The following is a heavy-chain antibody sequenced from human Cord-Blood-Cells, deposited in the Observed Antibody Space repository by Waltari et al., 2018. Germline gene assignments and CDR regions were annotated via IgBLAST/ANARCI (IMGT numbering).Heavy chain of an antibody. CDR2: INHSGST. CDR3: ARGGNVVVPAAIEEIDY. V-gene: IGHV4-34*01. CDR1: GGSSSGYY. Sequence: QVQLQQWGAGLLTPSETLSLTCAVYGGSSSGYYWSWIRQPPGKGLEWIGEINHSGSTNYNPSLKSRVTISVDTSKNQFSLKLSSVTAADTAVYYCARGGNVVVPAAIEEIDYWGQGTLVTVSS. J-gene: IGHJ4*02. D-gene: IGHD2-2*01.